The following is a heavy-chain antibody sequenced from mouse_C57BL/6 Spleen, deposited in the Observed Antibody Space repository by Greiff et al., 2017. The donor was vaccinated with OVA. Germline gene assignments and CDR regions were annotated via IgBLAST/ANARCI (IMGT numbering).Heavy chain of an antibody. CDR2: ISYDGSN. CDR1: GYSITSGYY. Sequence: ESGPGLVKPSQSLSLTCSVTGYSITSGYYWNWIRQFPGNKLEWMGYISYDGSNNYHPSLKNRISITRDTSKNQFFLKLNSVTTEDTATYYWASGYGSSYRAWFAYWGQGTLVTVSA. D-gene: IGHD1-1*01. V-gene: IGHV3-6*01. J-gene: IGHJ3*01. CDR3: ASGYGSSYRAWFAY.